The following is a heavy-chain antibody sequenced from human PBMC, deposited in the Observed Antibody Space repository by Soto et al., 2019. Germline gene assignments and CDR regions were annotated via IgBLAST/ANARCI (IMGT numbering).Heavy chain of an antibody. V-gene: IGHV3-7*05. CDR1: GFPFSSYW. CDR3: ARDTTLRFLALALVHYGMYV. CDR2: IKQDGSEK. J-gene: IGHJ6*02. D-gene: IGHD3-3*01. Sequence: PGGSLRLSCAASGFPFSSYWMSWVRQAPGKGLEWVANIKQDGSEKYYVDSVKGRFTISRDNAKNSLYLQMNSLRAEDTAVYYYARDTTLRFLALALVHYGMYVWGQGTTVTVSS.